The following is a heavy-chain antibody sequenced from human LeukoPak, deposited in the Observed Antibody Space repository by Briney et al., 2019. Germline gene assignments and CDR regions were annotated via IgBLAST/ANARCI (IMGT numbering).Heavy chain of an antibody. CDR2: ISYSVST. CDR3: ARQAGSFTTFDF. D-gene: IGHD1-26*01. CDR1: GGSFGTYY. Sequence: PSETLSLTCTVSGGSFGTYYWAWIRQTPGKGLEWIGYISYSVSTKHNPSLTRRITISLDTSKNQFSLELTPTPAADTAMYYCARQAGSFTTFDFWGQGTLVTVSS. V-gene: IGHV4-59*08. J-gene: IGHJ4*02.